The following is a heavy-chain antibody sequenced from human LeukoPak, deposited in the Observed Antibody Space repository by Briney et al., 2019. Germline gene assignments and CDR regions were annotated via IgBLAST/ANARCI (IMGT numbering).Heavy chain of an antibody. J-gene: IGHJ5*02. CDR1: GGTFSSYA. D-gene: IGHD2-2*01. CDR2: ISAYNGNT. CDR3: ARVARGCSSTSCYRSWFDP. V-gene: IGHV1-18*01. Sequence: ASVKVSCKASGGTFSSYAISWVRQAPGQGLEWMGWISAYNGNTNYAQKLQGRVTMTTDTSTSTAYMELRSLRSDDTAVYYCARVARGCSSTSCYRSWFDPWGQGTLVTVSS.